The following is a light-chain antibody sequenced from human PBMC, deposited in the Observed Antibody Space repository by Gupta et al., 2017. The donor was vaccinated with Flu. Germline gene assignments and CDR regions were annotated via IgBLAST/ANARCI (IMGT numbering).Light chain of an antibody. CDR3: QQDAASPLT. J-gene: IGKJ4*01. V-gene: IGKV3-20*01. CDR1: QFVGNNF. Sequence: GTLSLSPGERATLSCRASQFVGNNFLAWYHQKPGQAPRLLIYHASNRAPGIPDSFSGSGSGTDFTLTISRLEPEDFAVYHCQQDAASPLTFGGGTKVESK. CDR2: HAS.